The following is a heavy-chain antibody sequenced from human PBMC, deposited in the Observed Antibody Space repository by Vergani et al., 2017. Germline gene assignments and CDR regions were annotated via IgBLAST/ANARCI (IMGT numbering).Heavy chain of an antibody. Sequence: QVQLVQSGAEVKKPGASVKVSCKASGYTFTDYFMHWVRQAPGQGLEWMGWINPNSGGTNYAQKFQGRVTITADKSTSTAYMELSSLRSEDTAVYYCAIDQSITMVRGVVYGMDVWGQGTTVTVSS. V-gene: IGHV1-2*02. CDR1: GYTFTDYF. CDR3: AIDQSITMVRGVVYGMDV. CDR2: INPNSGGT. D-gene: IGHD3-10*01. J-gene: IGHJ6*02.